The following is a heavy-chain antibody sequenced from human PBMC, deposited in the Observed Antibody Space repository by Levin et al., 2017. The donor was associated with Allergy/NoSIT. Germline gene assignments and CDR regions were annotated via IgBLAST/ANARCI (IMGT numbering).Heavy chain of an antibody. D-gene: IGHD6-19*01. CDR1: GFSFTSHS. Sequence: SCAASGFSFTSHSMTWVRQAPGKGLEWVSFITSDSSTIYYADSVKGRFTITRDNAKESPYLQLNSLRDDDTAVYYCARDGGWFLDYWGQGILVTVSS. V-gene: IGHV3-48*02. CDR3: ARDGGWFLDY. J-gene: IGHJ4*02. CDR2: ITSDSSTI.